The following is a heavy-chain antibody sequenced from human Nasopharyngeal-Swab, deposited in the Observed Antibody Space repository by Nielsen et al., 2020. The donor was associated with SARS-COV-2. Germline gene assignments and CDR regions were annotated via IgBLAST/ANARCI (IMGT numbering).Heavy chain of an antibody. V-gene: IGHV3-7*01. CDR2: IKQDGSEK. J-gene: IGHJ6*03. CDR3: ARRTSNPYYYYYYMDV. Sequence: GGSLRLSCAASGFTFSSYWMSWVRQAPGKGLEWVANIKQDGSEKYYVNSVKGRFTISRDNGKNSLYLQMNSLRAEDTAVYYCARRTSNPYYYYYYMDVWGKGTTVTVSS. D-gene: IGHD4-11*01. CDR1: GFTFSSYW.